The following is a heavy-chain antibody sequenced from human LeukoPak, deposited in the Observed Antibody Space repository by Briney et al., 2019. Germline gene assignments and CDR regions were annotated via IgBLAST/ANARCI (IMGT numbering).Heavy chain of an antibody. CDR2: IYYSGST. CDR1: GGSISSYY. D-gene: IGHD6-19*01. V-gene: IGHV4-59*08. J-gene: IGHJ4*02. Sequence: SETLSLTCTVSGGSISSYYWSWIRQPPGKGLEWLGYIYYSGSTNYNPSLKSRVTISVDTSKNQFSLKLSSVTAADTAVYYCARHHPSPAEYSSGWREFDYWGQGTLVTVSS. CDR3: ARHHPSPAEYSSGWREFDY.